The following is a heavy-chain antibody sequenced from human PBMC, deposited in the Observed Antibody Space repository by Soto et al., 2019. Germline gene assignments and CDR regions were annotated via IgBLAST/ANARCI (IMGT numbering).Heavy chain of an antibody. CDR3: ARSSGDDFFYYGMDV. V-gene: IGHV4-59*10. Sequence: SETLSLTCSVSGASITSHYWNWIRQSAGEGLQWIGRVYARGATNYNPSLKSRVTISGDTSKNQFSLKLTSVTAADTAAYYCARSSGDDFFYYGMDVWGHGTTVTVSS. CDR1: GASITSHY. J-gene: IGHJ6*02. CDR2: VYARGAT. D-gene: IGHD4-17*01.